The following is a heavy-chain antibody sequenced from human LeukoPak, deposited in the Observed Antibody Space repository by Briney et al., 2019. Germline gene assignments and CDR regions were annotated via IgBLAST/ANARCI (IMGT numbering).Heavy chain of an antibody. J-gene: IGHJ4*02. CDR1: GGSFSGYY. CDR2: INYSGST. V-gene: IGHV4-34*01. CDR3: ARGGHIGVDTAMVSFDY. D-gene: IGHD5-18*01. Sequence: SETLSLTCAVYGGSFSGYYWSWIRQPPGKGLEWIGEINYSGSTNYNPSLKSRVTISVDTSKNQFSLKLSSVTAADTAVYYCARGGHIGVDTAMVSFDYWGQGTLVTVSS.